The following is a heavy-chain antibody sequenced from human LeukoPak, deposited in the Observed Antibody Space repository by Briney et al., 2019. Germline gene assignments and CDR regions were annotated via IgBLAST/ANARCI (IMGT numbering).Heavy chain of an antibody. Sequence: GGSLRLSCVASGFTFSDYGMHWVRQAPGKGLEWVAFIMYDETTKYYADSVKGRFTISRDNSKNTLYLQMNSLRAEDTAVYYCAKDGYIVVVPAMDVWGQGTTFTVSS. D-gene: IGHD2-2*01. V-gene: IGHV3-30*02. J-gene: IGHJ6*02. CDR2: IMYDETTK. CDR3: AKDGYIVVVPAMDV. CDR1: GFTFSDYG.